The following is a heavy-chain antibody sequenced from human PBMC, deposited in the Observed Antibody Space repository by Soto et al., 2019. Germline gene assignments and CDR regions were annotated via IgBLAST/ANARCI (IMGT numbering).Heavy chain of an antibody. D-gene: IGHD2-2*01. CDR1: GGSISSGGYS. V-gene: IGHV4-30-2*01. Sequence: QLQLPESGSGLVKPSQTLSLTCGVYGGSISSGGYSWSWIRQPPGKGLEWIGYIYHSGSTYYNPSLKGRVTISVDRSKNQVSLKLSSGTAADTGVYYCARVPDRWGQGTLVTVSS. CDR2: IYHSGST. CDR3: ARVPDR. J-gene: IGHJ5*02.